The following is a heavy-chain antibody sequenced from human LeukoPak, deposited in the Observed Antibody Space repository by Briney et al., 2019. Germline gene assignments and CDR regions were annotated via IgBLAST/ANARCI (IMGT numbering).Heavy chain of an antibody. V-gene: IGHV3-23*01. J-gene: IGHJ4*02. CDR3: AKHPYYDFWSGYLDY. Sequence: GGSLRLSCAASGFTFSSYAMSWVRQAPGKGLEWVSAISGSGGSTYYADSVKGRFTISRDNSKNTLYLQMNSLRAEDTAVYYCAKHPYYDFWSGYLDYWGQGTLVTVSS. CDR1: GFTFSSYA. D-gene: IGHD3-3*01. CDR2: ISGSGGST.